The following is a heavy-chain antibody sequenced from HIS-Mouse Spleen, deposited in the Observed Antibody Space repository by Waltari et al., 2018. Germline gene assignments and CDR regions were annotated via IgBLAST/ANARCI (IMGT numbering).Heavy chain of an antibody. Sequence: QVQLQQWGAGLLKPSETLSLTCAVYGGSFSGYYWSWIRQPPGKGLEWIGEINHSGSTNYNPSLKGRVTISVDTSKNQFSLKLSSVTAADAAVYYCARGRGYCSGGSCYVLEWNYWGQGTLVTVSS. CDR1: GGSFSGYY. CDR2: INHSGST. CDR3: ARGRGYCSGGSCYVLEWNY. J-gene: IGHJ4*02. V-gene: IGHV4-34*01. D-gene: IGHD2-15*01.